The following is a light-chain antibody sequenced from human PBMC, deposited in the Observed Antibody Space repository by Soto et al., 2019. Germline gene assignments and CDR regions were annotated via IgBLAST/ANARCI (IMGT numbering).Light chain of an antibody. CDR1: SSYVGYYNY. CDR2: EVT. V-gene: IGLV2-8*01. CDR3: CSYAGSNNFVL. Sequence: QSALTQPPSASGSPGQSVTISCTGTSSYVGYYNYVSWYQQHPGKAPKLMIYEVTKRPSGVPDRFSGSKSGNTASLTVSGLQAEDEADYYCCSYAGSNNFVLFGGGTKLTVL. J-gene: IGLJ2*01.